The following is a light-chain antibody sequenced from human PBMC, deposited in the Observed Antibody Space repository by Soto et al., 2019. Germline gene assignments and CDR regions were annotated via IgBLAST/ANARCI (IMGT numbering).Light chain of an antibody. CDR2: SND. CDR3: ATWDDSLFGHV. J-gene: IGLJ1*01. Sequence: QSVLTQPPSASGTPGQRVTISCSGDSSDVGSNTVNWYQQFPGAAPKLLIYSNDQRPSGVPDRFSASKSGTSASLAISGLQSEDEADYYCATWDDSLFGHVFGTGTKVTVL. CDR1: SSDVGSNT. V-gene: IGLV1-44*01.